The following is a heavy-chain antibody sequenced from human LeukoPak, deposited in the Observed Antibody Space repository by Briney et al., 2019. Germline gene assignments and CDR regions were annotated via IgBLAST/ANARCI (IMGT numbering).Heavy chain of an antibody. CDR2: ISGSGGST. V-gene: IGHV3-23*01. D-gene: IGHD5/OR15-5a*01. J-gene: IGHJ6*02. Sequence: GGSLRLSCAASGFTFSNFGMTWVRQAPGKGLEWVSSISGSGGSTYYADSVKGRFTISRENSKNTLYLQMNSLRAEDTAVYYCAKSTTAYYYYGMDVWGPGTTVTVSS. CDR1: GFTFSNFG. CDR3: AKSTTAYYYYGMDV.